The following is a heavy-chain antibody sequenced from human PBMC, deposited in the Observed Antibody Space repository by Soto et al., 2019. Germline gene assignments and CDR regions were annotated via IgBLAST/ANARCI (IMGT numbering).Heavy chain of an antibody. V-gene: IGHV3-30*18. J-gene: IGHJ6*02. CDR1: GFTFSSYG. CDR2: ISYDGSNK. CDR3: AKNHERVLLWFGDRGCGGMDV. Sequence: GGSLRLSCAASGFTFSSYGMHWVRQAPGKGLEWVAVISYDGSNKYYADSVKGRFTISRDNSKNTLYLQMNSLRAEDTAVYYCAKNHERVLLWFGDRGCGGMDVWGQGTTVTVSS. D-gene: IGHD3-10*01.